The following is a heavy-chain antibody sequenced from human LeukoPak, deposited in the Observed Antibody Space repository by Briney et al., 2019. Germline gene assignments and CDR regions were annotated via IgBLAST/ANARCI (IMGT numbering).Heavy chain of an antibody. CDR2: VSHDGDTT. CDR1: GFIFGHSA. D-gene: IGHD1-7*01. V-gene: IGHV3-30-3*01. J-gene: IGHJ4*02. CDR3: AKDLTGTTAL. Sequence: GGSLRLSCAASGFIFGHSAMHWVRRTPGKGLEWVAVVSHDGDTTFYADSVKGRFTISRDNSKNTLYLQMNSLRAEDTAVYYCAKDLTGTTALWGQGTLVTVSS.